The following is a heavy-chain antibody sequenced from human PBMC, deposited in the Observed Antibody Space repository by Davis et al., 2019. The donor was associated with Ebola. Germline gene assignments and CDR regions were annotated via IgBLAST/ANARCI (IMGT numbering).Heavy chain of an antibody. Sequence: GESLKISCAASGFTFSIYSMNWVRQAPGKGLEWVSYISSSSSTTYYADSVKGQFTISRDNSNNLLYLQMNSLKTEDTAVYYCTTFPITMIVVVLDYWGQGTLVTVSS. CDR1: GFTFSIYS. D-gene: IGHD3-22*01. CDR2: ISSSSSTT. J-gene: IGHJ4*02. CDR3: TTFPITMIVVVLDY. V-gene: IGHV3-48*01.